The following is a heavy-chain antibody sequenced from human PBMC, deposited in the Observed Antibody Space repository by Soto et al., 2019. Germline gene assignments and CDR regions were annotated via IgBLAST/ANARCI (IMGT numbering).Heavy chain of an antibody. D-gene: IGHD3-16*02. CDR3: AKDQNSGYDYVWGSYRYNWFDP. Sequence: GSLRLSCAASGFTFSSYGMHWVRQAPGKGLEWVAVISYDGSNKYYADSVKGRFTISRDNSKNTLYLQMNSLRAEDTAVYYCAKDQNSGYDYVWGSYRYNWFDPWGQGTLV. J-gene: IGHJ5*02. CDR1: GFTFSSYG. CDR2: ISYDGSNK. V-gene: IGHV3-30*18.